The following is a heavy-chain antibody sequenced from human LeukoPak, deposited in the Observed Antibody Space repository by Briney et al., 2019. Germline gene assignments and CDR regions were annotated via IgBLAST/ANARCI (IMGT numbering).Heavy chain of an antibody. J-gene: IGHJ4*02. V-gene: IGHV1-2*02. CDR1: GYTFTGYY. Sequence: ASVKVSCKASGYTFTGYYMHWMRQAPGQGLEWMGWINPNSGGTNYIQKFQGRVTMTRDTSITTAYMELSRLRSDDTAVYYCARVDLLTGYYFFDYWGQGTLVTVSS. CDR3: ARVDLLTGYYFFDY. D-gene: IGHD3-9*01. CDR2: INPNSGGT.